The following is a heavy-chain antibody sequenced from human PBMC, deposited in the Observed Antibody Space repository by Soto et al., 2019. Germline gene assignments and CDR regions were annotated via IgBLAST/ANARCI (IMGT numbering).Heavy chain of an antibody. CDR3: ATGGSYYGN. CDR1: GFTFSNYW. CDR2: IKQDGNEK. V-gene: IGHV3-7*04. D-gene: IGHD1-26*01. J-gene: IGHJ4*02. Sequence: FLRLSCAASGFTFSNYWMSWVRQAPGKGLEWVANIKQDGNEKYYVDSVKGRFTISRDNAKNSLYLQMNSLGGEDTALYYCATGGSYYGNWGQGTLVTVSS.